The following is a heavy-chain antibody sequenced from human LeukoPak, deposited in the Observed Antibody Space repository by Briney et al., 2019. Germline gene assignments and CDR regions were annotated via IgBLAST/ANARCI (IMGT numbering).Heavy chain of an antibody. CDR1: GYTFTSYG. CDR3: ARDARPRIAAAGHAFDC. D-gene: IGHD6-13*01. CDR2: ISAYNGNT. V-gene: IGHV1-18*01. J-gene: IGHJ4*02. Sequence: GASVKVSCKASGYTFTSYGISWVRQAPGQGLEWMGWISAYNGNTNYAQKLQGRVTMTTDTSTSTAYMELRSLRSDDTAVYYCARDARPRIAAAGHAFDCWGQGTLVTVSS.